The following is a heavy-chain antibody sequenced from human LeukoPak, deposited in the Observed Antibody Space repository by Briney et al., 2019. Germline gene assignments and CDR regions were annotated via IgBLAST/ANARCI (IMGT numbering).Heavy chain of an antibody. V-gene: IGHV3-30*04. CDR1: GFTFSSYA. CDR3: ARISGVFYYDSSGYPNDAFDI. J-gene: IGHJ3*02. Sequence: GGSLRLSCAASGFTFSSYAMHWVRQAPGKGLEWVAVISYDGSNKYYADSVKGRFTISRDNSKNTLYLQMNSLRAEDTAVYYCARISGVFYYDSSGYPNDAFDIWGQGTMVTVSS. D-gene: IGHD3-22*01. CDR2: ISYDGSNK.